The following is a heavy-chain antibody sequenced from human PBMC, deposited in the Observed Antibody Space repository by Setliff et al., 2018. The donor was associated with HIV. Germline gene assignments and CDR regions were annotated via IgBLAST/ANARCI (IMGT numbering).Heavy chain of an antibody. Sequence: LRLSCAASGFAVSSNYMSWVRQAPGKGLEWVSVIYSGGSTHYADSVKGRFTVSRDTSINLLYMHMHRLRAEDTALYYCARENNRGWHWLDPFDYWGQGTLVTVSS. CDR1: GFAVSSNY. CDR2: IYSGGST. CDR3: ARENNRGWHWLDPFDY. J-gene: IGHJ4*02. V-gene: IGHV3-53*01. D-gene: IGHD6-19*01.